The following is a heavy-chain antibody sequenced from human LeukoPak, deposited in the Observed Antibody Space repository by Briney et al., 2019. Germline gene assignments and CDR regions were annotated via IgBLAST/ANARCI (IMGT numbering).Heavy chain of an antibody. J-gene: IGHJ3*02. V-gene: IGHV3-23*01. D-gene: IGHD3-22*01. CDR2: IIASGGNI. Sequence: GGSLRLSCAAFGFTFSSYDMTWVRQAPGKGLEWVSGIIASGGNIYYADSVKGRFTISRDNSKNTLYLQMNSLRAEDTAIYYCARPRDSSGYSIAFDIWGQGTMVTVSS. CDR1: GFTFSSYD. CDR3: ARPRDSSGYSIAFDI.